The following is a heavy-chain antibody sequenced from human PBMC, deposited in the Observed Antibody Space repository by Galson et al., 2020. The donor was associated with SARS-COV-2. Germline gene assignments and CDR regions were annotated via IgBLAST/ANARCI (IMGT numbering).Heavy chain of an antibody. CDR2: IYYSGST. J-gene: IGHJ5*02. V-gene: IGHV4-59*01. CDR1: GGSISSYY. Sequence: SETLSLTCTVSGGSISSYYWSWIRQPPGKGLEWIGYIYYSGSTNYNPSLKSRVTISVDTSKNQFSLKLSSVTAADTAVYYCARGGVVTHNWFDPWGQGTLVTVSS. D-gene: IGHD3-3*01. CDR3: ARGGVVTHNWFDP.